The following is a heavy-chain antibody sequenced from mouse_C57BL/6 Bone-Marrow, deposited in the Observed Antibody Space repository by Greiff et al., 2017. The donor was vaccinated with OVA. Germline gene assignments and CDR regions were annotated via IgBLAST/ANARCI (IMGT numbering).Heavy chain of an antibody. Sequence: QVQLQQPGAELVKPGASVKMSCKASGYTFTSYWITWVKQRPGQGLEWIGDIYPGGGYTNYNEKFKGKATLTADKSSSTAYMQFSSLTSEDSAIYYCAIREGGYWGQGTTLTVSS. CDR1: GYTFTSYW. CDR3: AIREGGY. D-gene: IGHD1-1*01. J-gene: IGHJ2*01. V-gene: IGHV1-55*01. CDR2: IYPGGGYT.